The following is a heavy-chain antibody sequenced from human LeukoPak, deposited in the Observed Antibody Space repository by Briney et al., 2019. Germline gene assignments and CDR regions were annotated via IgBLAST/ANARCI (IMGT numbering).Heavy chain of an antibody. J-gene: IGHJ4*02. D-gene: IGHD6-13*01. Sequence: GGSLRLSCAGSGFNFSSYSMSWVRQAPWKGLEFVSSISSSRSFIYYADSVKGRFTISRDNAKKSLSLQMNSLRADDTAVYYCARGYSSSWYLDWGQGTLVTVSS. CDR3: ARGYSSSWYLD. V-gene: IGHV3-21*01. CDR1: GFNFSSYS. CDR2: ISSSRSFI.